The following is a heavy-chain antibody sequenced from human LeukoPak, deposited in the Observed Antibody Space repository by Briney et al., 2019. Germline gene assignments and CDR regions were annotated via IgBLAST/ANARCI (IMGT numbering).Heavy chain of an antibody. CDR3: ARDVYDSSGYYYP. CDR2: IKQDGSEK. J-gene: IGHJ5*02. D-gene: IGHD3-22*01. CDR1: GFTFSSYW. Sequence: PGGSLRLSCAASGFTFSSYWMSWVRQAPGKGLEWVANIKQDGSEKYYVDSVKGRFTISRDNAKNSLYLQMNSLRAEDTAVYYCARDVYDSSGYYYPWGQGTLVTVSS. V-gene: IGHV3-7*01.